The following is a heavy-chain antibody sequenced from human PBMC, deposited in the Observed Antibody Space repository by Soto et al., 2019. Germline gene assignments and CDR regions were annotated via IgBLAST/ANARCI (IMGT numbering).Heavy chain of an antibody. Sequence: GGSLRLSCAAYGFPFNTAWMSWVRQAPGKGLEWVGRLKGKSVGGTTDYAAPVTGRFTISSDDSKNTLYLQMNSLKIEDTAVYYCTTEFGFSSGQNDNWGQGTLVTVSS. J-gene: IGHJ4*02. CDR1: GFPFNTAW. CDR3: TTEFGFSSGQNDN. CDR2: LKGKSVGGTT. D-gene: IGHD6-19*01. V-gene: IGHV3-15*07.